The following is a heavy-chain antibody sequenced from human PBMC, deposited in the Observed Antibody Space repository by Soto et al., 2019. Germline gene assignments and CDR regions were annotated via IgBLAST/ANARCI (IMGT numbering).Heavy chain of an antibody. CDR3: AHVYWAASGTRYYFDY. V-gene: IGHV2-5*02. J-gene: IGHJ4*02. CDR1: GFSFSTSAVG. D-gene: IGHD6-13*01. CDR2: IYWDDDK. Sequence: QITLKESGPTLVKPTQTLTLTCTFSGFSFSTSAVGVGWIRQPPGKALEWLALIYWDDDKRYSPSLKSRLTITXXTXRIXVVVTMTNMDPVDTATYYCAHVYWAASGTRYYFDYWGQGTLVTVSS.